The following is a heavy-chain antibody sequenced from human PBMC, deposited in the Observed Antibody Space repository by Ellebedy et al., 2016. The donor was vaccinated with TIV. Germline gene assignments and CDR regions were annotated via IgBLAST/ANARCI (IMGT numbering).Heavy chain of an antibody. Sequence: GESLKISCAASGFDFSDYYMNWLRQAPGKGLEWVAHISRGSTSTRYSDSVKGRFTISRDDANHSLYLQMNSLRADDTAVYYCATRGSGHYWGQGTPVTVSS. J-gene: IGHJ4*02. CDR2: ISRGSTST. CDR1: GFDFSDYY. CDR3: ATRGSGHY. D-gene: IGHD3-10*01. V-gene: IGHV3-11*03.